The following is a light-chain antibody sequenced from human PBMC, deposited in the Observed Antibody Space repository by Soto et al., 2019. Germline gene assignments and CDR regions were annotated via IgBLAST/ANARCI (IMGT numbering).Light chain of an antibody. CDR1: QIIDSRY. Sequence: DIVLTQSPGTLSLSPGERATLSCRASQIIDSRYLGWYQQKPGQAPRLLIYGASSRATGIPDRFSGSGSGTDFTLTISSLEPGDFAVYYCQQRSNWPPWTFGQGTKVDIK. J-gene: IGKJ1*01. CDR3: QQRSNWPPWT. CDR2: GAS. V-gene: IGKV3D-20*02.